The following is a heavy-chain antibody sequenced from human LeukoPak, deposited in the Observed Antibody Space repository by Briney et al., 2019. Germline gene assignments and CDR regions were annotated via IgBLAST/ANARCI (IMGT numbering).Heavy chain of an antibody. Sequence: GASVKVSCKASGGTFSSYAISWVRQAPGQGLEWMGRIIPIFGTANYAQKFQGRVTITTDESTSTAYMELSSLRSEDTAVYYCARDFWSGYSNWFDPWGQGTLVTVS. D-gene: IGHD3-3*01. CDR2: IIPIFGTA. CDR3: ARDFWSGYSNWFDP. V-gene: IGHV1-69*05. CDR1: GGTFSSYA. J-gene: IGHJ5*02.